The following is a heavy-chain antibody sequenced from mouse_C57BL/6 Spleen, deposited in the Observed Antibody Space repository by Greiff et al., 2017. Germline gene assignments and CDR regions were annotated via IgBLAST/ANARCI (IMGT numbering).Heavy chain of an antibody. CDR1: GYTFTDYY. J-gene: IGHJ2*01. CDR3: ARGGTTVVEYYFDY. Sequence: DQLQQSGPELVKPGASVKISCKASGYTFTDYYMNWVKQSHGKSLEWIGDINPNNGGTSYNQKFKGKATLTVDKSSSTAYMELRSLASEDSAVYYCARGGTTVVEYYFDYWGQGTTLTVSS. CDR2: INPNNGGT. D-gene: IGHD1-1*01. V-gene: IGHV1-26*01.